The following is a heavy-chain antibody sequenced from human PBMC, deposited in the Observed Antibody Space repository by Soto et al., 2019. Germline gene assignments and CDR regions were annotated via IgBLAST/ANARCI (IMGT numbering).Heavy chain of an antibody. D-gene: IGHD7-27*01. V-gene: IGHV3-7*03. J-gene: IGHJ4*01. Sequence: GSLRLSCAASGFTFSSYWMNWVRQAPGKGLEWVANIKQDGSEKYYVDSVKGRFTISRDNAKNSLYLQMNSLRAEDTAVYYCARVTRAGDDVFDYWGQGTLVTVSS. CDR3: ARVTRAGDDVFDY. CDR2: IKQDGSEK. CDR1: GFTFSSYW.